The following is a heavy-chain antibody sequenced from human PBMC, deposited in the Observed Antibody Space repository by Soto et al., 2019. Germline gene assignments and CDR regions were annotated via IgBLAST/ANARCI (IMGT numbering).Heavy chain of an antibody. Sequence: ASVKVSCKASGGTFSSYAISWVRQAPGQGLEWMGGIIPIFGTANYAQKFQGRVTITADESTSTAYMELSSLRSEDTAVYYCARGGYCSGGSCYRHWFDPWGQGTLVTVSS. CDR3: ARGGYCSGGSCYRHWFDP. J-gene: IGHJ5*02. CDR1: GGTFSSYA. CDR2: IIPIFGTA. D-gene: IGHD2-15*01. V-gene: IGHV1-69*13.